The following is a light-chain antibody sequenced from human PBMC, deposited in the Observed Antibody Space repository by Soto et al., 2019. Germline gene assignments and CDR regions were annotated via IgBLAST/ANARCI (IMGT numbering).Light chain of an antibody. CDR1: QSVSSN. Sequence: EIVMTQSPATLSVSPGERATLSCRASQSVSSNLAWYQQKPGQAPRLLIFDASQRATGIPARFRGSGSGTDFTLSISRLKPEDFAVYYCQQRSSWPRTFGLGTKVDIK. J-gene: IGKJ1*01. V-gene: IGKV3-11*01. CDR3: QQRSSWPRT. CDR2: DAS.